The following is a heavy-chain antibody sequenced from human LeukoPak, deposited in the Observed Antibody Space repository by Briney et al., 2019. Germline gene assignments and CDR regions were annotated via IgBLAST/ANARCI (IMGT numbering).Heavy chain of an antibody. CDR2: ISGSGGST. Sequence: HPGGSLRLSCAASGFTFSSYAMSWVRQAPGKGLEWVSAISGSGGSTYYADSVKGRFTISRDNSKNTLYLQMNSLRAEDTAVYYCAKNYGYSGYDYPDYWGQGTLVTVSS. J-gene: IGHJ4*02. V-gene: IGHV3-23*01. CDR1: GFTFSSYA. D-gene: IGHD5-12*01. CDR3: AKNYGYSGYDYPDY.